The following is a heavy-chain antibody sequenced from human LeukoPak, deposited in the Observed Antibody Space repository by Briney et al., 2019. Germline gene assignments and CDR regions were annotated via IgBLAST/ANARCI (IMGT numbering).Heavy chain of an antibody. CDR2: ISNTGSTR. J-gene: IGHJ4*02. V-gene: IGHV3-11*04. Sequence: GGSLRLSCAASGFMFSDYYMTWIRLSPGKGLEWLAYISNTGSTRHYAESVKGRFTISRDNSKNTLYLQMNSLRAEDTAVYYCARDDYGDYWGQGTLVTVSS. CDR3: ARDDYGDY. CDR1: GFMFSDYY.